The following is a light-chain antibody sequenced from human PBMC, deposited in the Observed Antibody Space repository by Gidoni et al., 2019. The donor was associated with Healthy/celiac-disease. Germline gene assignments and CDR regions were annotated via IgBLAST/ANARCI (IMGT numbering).Light chain of an antibody. CDR1: QSLLHSNGYNY. CDR2: LGS. Sequence: DIVMTQSPLSLPVTPGEPASISCRSSQSLLHSNGYNYLDWYLQKPGQSPQLLIYLGSNRASGVPDRFSGSGSGTDFTLKISRVEAEDVGVYYCMQARQPGPFGQGTKVEIK. V-gene: IGKV2-28*01. J-gene: IGKJ1*01. CDR3: MQARQPGP.